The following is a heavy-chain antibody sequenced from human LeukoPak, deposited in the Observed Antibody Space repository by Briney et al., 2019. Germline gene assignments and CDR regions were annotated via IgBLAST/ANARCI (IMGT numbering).Heavy chain of an antibody. D-gene: IGHD4-17*01. Sequence: GGFLRLSCSASGFTFSSYAMSWVRQAPAKVLEWVSAISCSGGRTYDADSVKSRFTISRDNSENTLYLQMNSLRAEDTAVYYWAKDGGGGTTVTGGYFDLWGRGTLVTVSS. V-gene: IGHV3-23*01. CDR3: AKDGGGGTTVTGGYFDL. CDR2: ISCSGGRT. CDR1: GFTFSSYA. J-gene: IGHJ2*01.